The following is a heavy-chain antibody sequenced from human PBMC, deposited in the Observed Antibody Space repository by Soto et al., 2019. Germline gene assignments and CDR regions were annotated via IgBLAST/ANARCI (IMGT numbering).Heavy chain of an antibody. CDR1: EFTFSNYA. D-gene: IGHD5-18*01. V-gene: IGHV3-23*01. CDR2: IRDDGGTT. Sequence: PGGSLRLSCAASEFTFSNYAMSWVRQAPGKGLEWVSAIRDDGGTTSYADSVKGRFTISRDNAKNTLYLQMNSLRAEDTAVYYCAKGYSYGYYYYGMDVWGQGTTVTVSS. J-gene: IGHJ6*02. CDR3: AKGYSYGYYYYGMDV.